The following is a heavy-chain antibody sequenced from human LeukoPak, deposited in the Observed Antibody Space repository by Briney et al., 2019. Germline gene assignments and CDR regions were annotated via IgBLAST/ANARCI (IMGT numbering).Heavy chain of an antibody. D-gene: IGHD3-3*01. V-gene: IGHV1-18*01. CDR1: GYTFTSYG. CDR3: ARAGRRITIFGVVEDAFDL. J-gene: IGHJ3*01. CDR2: ISAYNGNT. Sequence: ASVKVSCKASGYTFTSYGISWVRQAPGQGLEWMGWISAYNGNTNYAQKLQGRVTMTTDTSTSSAYMELRSLRSDDTAVYYCARAGRRITIFGVVEDAFDLWGQGTMVTVSS.